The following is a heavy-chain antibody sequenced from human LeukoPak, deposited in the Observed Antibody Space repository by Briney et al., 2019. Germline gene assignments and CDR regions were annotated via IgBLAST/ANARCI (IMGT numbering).Heavy chain of an antibody. CDR1: GFTVSSNY. CDR2: IFNGSGT. V-gene: IGHV3-53*01. CDR3: ARVSLEIDY. J-gene: IGHJ4*02. Sequence: GGSLRLSCAASGFTVSSNYMSWLRQAPGKGLEWVSVIFNGSGTYYADSVKGRFTISRDNSKNTLYLQMNSLRAEDTAIYYCARVSLEIDYWGQGTLVTVSS.